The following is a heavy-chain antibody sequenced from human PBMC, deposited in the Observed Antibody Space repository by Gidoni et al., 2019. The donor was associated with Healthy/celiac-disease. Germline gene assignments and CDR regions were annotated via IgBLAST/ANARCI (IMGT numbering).Heavy chain of an antibody. CDR3: ASEFLHYGSGTSYYFDY. J-gene: IGHJ4*02. CDR1: GFTFSSYA. Sequence: QVQLVESGGGVVQPGRSLRLSCAASGFTFSSYAMHWVRQAPGKGLEWVAVISYDGSNKYYADSVKGRFTISRDNSKNTLYLQMNSLRAEDTAVYYCASEFLHYGSGTSYYFDYWGQGTLVTVSS. D-gene: IGHD3-10*01. CDR2: ISYDGSNK. V-gene: IGHV3-30-3*01.